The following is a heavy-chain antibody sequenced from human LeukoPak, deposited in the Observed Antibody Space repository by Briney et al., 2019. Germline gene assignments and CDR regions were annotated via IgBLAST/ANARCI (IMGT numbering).Heavy chain of an antibody. CDR1: GDSVSSNSVT. V-gene: IGHV6-1*01. D-gene: IGHD3-10*01. J-gene: IGHJ4*02. CDR2: TYYRSKWYN. CDR3: ALSWRSGSFYSFDY. Sequence: SQTLSLTCAISGDSVSSNSVTWNWTRQSPSRGLEWLGRTYYRSKWYNDYAVSVKSRITISADTSKNQFSLHLNSVTPEDTAVYFCALSWRSGSFYSFDYWGQGTLVTVSS.